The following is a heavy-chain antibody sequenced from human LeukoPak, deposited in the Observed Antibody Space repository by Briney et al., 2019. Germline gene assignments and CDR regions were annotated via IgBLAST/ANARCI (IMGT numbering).Heavy chain of an antibody. CDR2: IEPGDADT. Sequence: GESLKISCEASGYMFTNYWIAWVRQMPGKGLEWMGIIEPGDADTRYSPSFQGQGTISADKSITTAFLQWSSLTASDTAMYYCATSPVKWGGGPFEDWGQGTLVTVSS. CDR1: GYMFTNYW. J-gene: IGHJ4*02. CDR3: ATSPVKWGGGPFED. V-gene: IGHV5-51*01. D-gene: IGHD1-26*01.